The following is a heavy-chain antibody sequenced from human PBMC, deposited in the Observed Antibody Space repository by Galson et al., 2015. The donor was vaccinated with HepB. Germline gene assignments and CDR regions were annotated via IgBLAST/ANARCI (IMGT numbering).Heavy chain of an antibody. J-gene: IGHJ6*02. CDR2: ISSSSSYI. Sequence: SLRLSCAASGFTFSSYSMNWVRQAPGKGLEWVSSISSSSSYIYYADSVKGRFTISRDNAKNSLYLQMNSLRAEDTAVYYCARDLGIAVPLMISRPTYYYYGMDVWGQGTTVTVSS. D-gene: IGHD6-19*01. CDR1: GFTFSSYS. CDR3: ARDLGIAVPLMISRPTYYYYGMDV. V-gene: IGHV3-21*01.